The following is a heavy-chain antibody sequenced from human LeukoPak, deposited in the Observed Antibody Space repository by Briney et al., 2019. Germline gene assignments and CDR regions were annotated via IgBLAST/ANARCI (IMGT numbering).Heavy chain of an antibody. J-gene: IGHJ5*02. CDR2: ISGSGGST. V-gene: IGHV3-23*01. Sequence: GGSLRLSCAASGFTFSSYAMSWVRQAPGKGLEWVSAISGSGGSTYYADSAKGRFTISRDNSKNTLYLQMNSLRAEDTAVYYCAKDGYSSSFYNWFDPWGQGTLVTVSS. CDR3: AKDGYSSSFYNWFDP. CDR1: GFTFSSYA. D-gene: IGHD6-13*01.